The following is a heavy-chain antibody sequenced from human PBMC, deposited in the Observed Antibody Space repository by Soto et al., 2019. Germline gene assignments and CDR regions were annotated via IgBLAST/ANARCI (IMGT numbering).Heavy chain of an antibody. CDR1: GFTISTYA. Sequence: EVQLLESGGGLVQPGGSLRLSCAASGFTISTYAMSWVRQAPGKGLEWVSGISGSGHITYYADSVKGRFTISRDISKNTLYLQMISLRAEDTAEYHCAKSFRTTVNTGCWFDPWGQGTLVTVSS. J-gene: IGHJ5*02. D-gene: IGHD4-17*01. CDR2: ISGSGHIT. V-gene: IGHV3-23*01. CDR3: AKSFRTTVNTGCWFDP.